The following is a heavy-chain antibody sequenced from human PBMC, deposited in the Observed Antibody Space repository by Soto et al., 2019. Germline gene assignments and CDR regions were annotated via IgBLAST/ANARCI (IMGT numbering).Heavy chain of an antibody. CDR3: ARSYYYDSSGYPYDAFDI. J-gene: IGHJ3*02. V-gene: IGHV5-51*01. Sequence: GDSLKISCKGSGYSFTSYWIGWVRQMPGKGLEWMGIIYPGDSDTRYSPSFQGQVTISADKSISTAYLQWSSLKASDTAMYYCARSYYYDSSGYPYDAFDIWGQGTMVTVSS. CDR2: IYPGDSDT. D-gene: IGHD3-22*01. CDR1: GYSFTSYW.